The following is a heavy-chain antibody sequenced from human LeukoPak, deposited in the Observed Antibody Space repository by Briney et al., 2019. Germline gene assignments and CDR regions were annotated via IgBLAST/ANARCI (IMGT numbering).Heavy chain of an antibody. Sequence: ASVTVSCKAFGYTFTSNYMHWVRQAPAPGPEWMGVISPSGGSTTYAQKFQGRVTLTRDMSTSTDYLELSSLRSEDTAVYYCARDSGDYLDYWGQGTLVTVSS. J-gene: IGHJ4*02. D-gene: IGHD6-25*01. CDR2: ISPSGGST. V-gene: IGHV1-46*01. CDR1: GYTFTSNY. CDR3: ARDSGDYLDY.